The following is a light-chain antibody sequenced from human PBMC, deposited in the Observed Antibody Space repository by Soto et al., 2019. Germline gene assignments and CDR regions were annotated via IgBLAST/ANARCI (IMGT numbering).Light chain of an antibody. Sequence: DIQMTQSPSTLSASVGDRVAISCRASQSISIWLAWYQQKPGKAPKLLIYKASSLERGVPSRFSGSGSGTEFTLTISSLQPDDFATYYCQQYKDYSWTFGQGTKVEIK. J-gene: IGKJ1*01. CDR3: QQYKDYSWT. CDR2: KAS. CDR1: QSISIW. V-gene: IGKV1-5*03.